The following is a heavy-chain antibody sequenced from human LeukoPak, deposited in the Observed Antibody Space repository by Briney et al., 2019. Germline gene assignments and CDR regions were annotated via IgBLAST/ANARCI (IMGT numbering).Heavy chain of an antibody. Sequence: SGTLSLTCAVSGGPISSNNWWSWVRQSPGKGLEWIGEIVHTGSTKYNPSLENRVTISLDKSKNQFSLKLNSVTAADTAVYYCAKDINWGLGYWGQGTLVTVSS. CDR1: GGPISSNNW. CDR2: IVHTGST. D-gene: IGHD7-27*01. CDR3: AKDINWGLGY. J-gene: IGHJ4*02. V-gene: IGHV4-4*02.